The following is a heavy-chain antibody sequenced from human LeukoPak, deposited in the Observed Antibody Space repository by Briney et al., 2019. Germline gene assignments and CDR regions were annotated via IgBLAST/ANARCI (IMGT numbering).Heavy chain of an antibody. CDR3: ATKQWLATPPYS. CDR1: GFTFSKYW. J-gene: IGHJ6*01. CDR2: INTDGTVT. Sequence: AGGSLCLSCAASGFTFSKYWMLWVRQAPGKGLESVSRINTDGTVTTYADSVKGRFTVSRDNADNTMFLQMNSVRDEDTAVYYCATKQWLATPPYSWGHGTPVTVSS. V-gene: IGHV3-74*01. D-gene: IGHD6-19*01.